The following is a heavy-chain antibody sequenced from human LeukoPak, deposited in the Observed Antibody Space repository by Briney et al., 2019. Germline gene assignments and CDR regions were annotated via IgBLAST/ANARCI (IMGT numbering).Heavy chain of an antibody. V-gene: IGHV1-69*13. Sequence: GASVKVSCKASGGTFSSYAISWVRQAPGQGLEWMGGIIPIFGTANYAQKFRGRVTITADESTSTAYMELSSLRSEDTAVYYCAAAVSWDIVVVVAATGDYWGQGTLVTVSS. CDR3: AAAVSWDIVVVVAATGDY. CDR1: GGTFSSYA. J-gene: IGHJ4*02. D-gene: IGHD2-15*01. CDR2: IIPIFGTA.